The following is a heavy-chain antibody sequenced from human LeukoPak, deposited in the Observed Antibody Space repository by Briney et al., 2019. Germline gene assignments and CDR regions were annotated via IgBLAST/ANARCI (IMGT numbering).Heavy chain of an antibody. CDR2: LNPNSGGT. CDR1: GYTFTGYY. D-gene: IGHD5-12*01. CDR3: ARKSGHDY. V-gene: IGHV1-2*02. J-gene: IGHJ4*02. Sequence: ASVKVSCKASGYTFTGYYIHWVRQPPGQGLEWMGWLNPNSGGTNYAQKFQGRVTMTRDTSISTAYMDLSGLRSDDTAVYYCARKSGHDYWGQGTLVTVSS.